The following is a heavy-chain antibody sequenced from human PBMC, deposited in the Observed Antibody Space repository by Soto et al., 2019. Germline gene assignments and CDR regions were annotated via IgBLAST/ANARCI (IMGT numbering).Heavy chain of an antibody. CDR3: ATTVYGGNPGRAVFDI. V-gene: IGHV1-24*01. J-gene: IGHJ3*02. CDR1: GYTRTELS. Sequence: QVQLVQSGAEVKKPGASVKVSCKVSGYTRTELSMQWVRQAPGKGLEWIGGFDPGEGETIYAPKFQGRVSVTEDRSTDTAYMELSRLRSEYTAVYYCATTVYGGNPGRAVFDIWGQGTRVTVS. D-gene: IGHD2-15*01. CDR2: FDPGEGET.